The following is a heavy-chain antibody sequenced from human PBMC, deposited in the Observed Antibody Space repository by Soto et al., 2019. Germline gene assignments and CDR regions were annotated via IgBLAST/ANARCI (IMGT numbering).Heavy chain of an antibody. CDR1: GYTFTSYG. CDR2: ISAYNGNT. Sequence: ASVKVSCKASGYTFTSYGISWVRQAPGQGLEWMGWISAYNGNTNYAQKLQGRVTMTTDTSTSTAYMELRSLRSDDTAVYYCARDGKLIGYCSGGSCYTGGNYYYFGMDVWGQGTTVTVSS. V-gene: IGHV1-18*01. J-gene: IGHJ6*02. CDR3: ARDGKLIGYCSGGSCYTGGNYYYFGMDV. D-gene: IGHD2-15*01.